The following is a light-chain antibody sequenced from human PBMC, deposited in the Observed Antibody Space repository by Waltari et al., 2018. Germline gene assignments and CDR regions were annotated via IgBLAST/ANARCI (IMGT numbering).Light chain of an antibody. CDR2: EDS. J-gene: IGLJ7*01. V-gene: IGLV1-51*02. Sequence: QSVLTQPHSVSAAPGQRVTISCSGGPSNIGNNYVSWYRQFPGTAPKLLIYEDSERPSGVPGRFSGSKSGTSATLDITGLQAGDEADYYCGTWDSSLSGAVFGGGTHLTVL. CDR1: PSNIGNNY. CDR3: GTWDSSLSGAV.